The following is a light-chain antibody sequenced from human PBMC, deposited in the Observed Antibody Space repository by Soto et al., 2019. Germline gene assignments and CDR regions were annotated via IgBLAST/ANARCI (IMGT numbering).Light chain of an antibody. J-gene: IGKJ4*01. CDR3: QQYNSYSPLT. V-gene: IGKV3-15*01. CDR2: DAS. Sequence: ETLMTQSPSTLSVSPWERATLSCRASQSVSSNLAWYQQNPGQAPRLLIYDASTRATGIPARFSGSGSGTEFTLTISSLQPDDFATYYCQQYNSYSPLTFGGGTKVDIK. CDR1: QSVSSN.